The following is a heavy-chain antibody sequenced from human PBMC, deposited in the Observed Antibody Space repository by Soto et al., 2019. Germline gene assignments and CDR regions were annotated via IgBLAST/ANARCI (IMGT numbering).Heavy chain of an antibody. V-gene: IGHV1-46*01. CDR3: ARALNYDDSSDYFDY. Sequence: QVQLVQSGAEVKKPGASVKVSCKASGYTFTSYYMHWVRQAPGQGLEWMGIINPSGGSTSYAQKFQGRVTMTSDTSTSTVYMELSSLRSEDTAVYYCARALNYDDSSDYFDYWGQGTLVTVSS. CDR1: GYTFTSYY. J-gene: IGHJ4*02. CDR2: INPSGGST. D-gene: IGHD3-22*01.